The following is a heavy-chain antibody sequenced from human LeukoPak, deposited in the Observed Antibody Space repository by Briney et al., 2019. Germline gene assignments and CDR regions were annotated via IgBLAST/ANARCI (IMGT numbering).Heavy chain of an antibody. CDR2: ISSSSSTI. D-gene: IGHD3-10*01. Sequence: SGGSLRLSCAASGFTFSSYSMNWVREAPGKGVEGVSYISSSSSTIYYADSVKGRFTISRANAKNSLYLQMTSLRAEDTAVYYCARDLCSSTSCPGRLLWFGELSNWFDPWGQGTLVTVSS. J-gene: IGHJ5*02. CDR3: ARDLCSSTSCPGRLLWFGELSNWFDP. V-gene: IGHV3-48*01. CDR1: GFTFSSYS.